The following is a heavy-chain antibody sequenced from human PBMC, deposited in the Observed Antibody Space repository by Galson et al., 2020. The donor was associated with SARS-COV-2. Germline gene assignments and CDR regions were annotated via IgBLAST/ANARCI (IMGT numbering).Heavy chain of an antibody. CDR3: ASTHSSGWYSQVHY. J-gene: IGHJ4*02. CDR1: GFTFDDYG. D-gene: IGHD6-19*01. Sequence: GGSLRLSCAASGFTFDDYGMSWVRQAPGKGLEWVSGINWNGGSTGYADSVKGRFTISRDNAKNSLYLQMNSLRAEDTALYHCASTHSSGWYSQVHYWGQGTLVTVSS. CDR2: INWNGGST. V-gene: IGHV3-20*01.